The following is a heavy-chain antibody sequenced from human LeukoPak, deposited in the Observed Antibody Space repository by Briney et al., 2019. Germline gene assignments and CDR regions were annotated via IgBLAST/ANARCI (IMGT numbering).Heavy chain of an antibody. J-gene: IGHJ4*02. Sequence: ASLKVSCKASVYTFTGYYMRWVRQAPGQGLGWMVRINPNSGGTNFAQKFQGRATMTRDTSISTAYMELSRLRSDDTAVCCCARAKTVTTFVDYWGQGTLVTVSS. V-gene: IGHV1-2*06. D-gene: IGHD4-17*01. CDR2: INPNSGGT. CDR3: ARAKTVTTFVDY. CDR1: VYTFTGYY.